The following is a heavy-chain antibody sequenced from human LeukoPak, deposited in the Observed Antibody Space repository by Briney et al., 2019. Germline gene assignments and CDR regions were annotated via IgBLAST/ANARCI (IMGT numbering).Heavy chain of an antibody. D-gene: IGHD2-8*01. J-gene: IGHJ4*02. Sequence: EGSLRLSCAASGFTFSSYGMHWVRQAPGKGLEWVAFIRYDGSKKYYADSVKGRFTISRDNSKNTLYLQMNSLRAEDTAVYYCAKGSFVLIDYWGQGTLVTVSS. V-gene: IGHV3-30*02. CDR2: IRYDGSKK. CDR3: AKGSFVLIDY. CDR1: GFTFSSYG.